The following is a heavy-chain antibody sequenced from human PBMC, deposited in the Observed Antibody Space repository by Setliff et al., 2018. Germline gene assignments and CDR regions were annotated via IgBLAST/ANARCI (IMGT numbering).Heavy chain of an antibody. CDR2: SRDKASSYTT. CDR1: GFTVSSNY. V-gene: IGHV3-72*01. CDR3: VRTVVPGYYFDS. J-gene: IGHJ4*02. D-gene: IGHD3-10*01. Sequence: GGSLRLSCAASGFTVSSNYMNWVRQAPGKGLEWVARSRDKASSYTTEYAASVKGRFIIGRDNSKNSVYLQMNSLKTEDAAVYFCVRTVVPGYYFDSWGQGTLVTVSS.